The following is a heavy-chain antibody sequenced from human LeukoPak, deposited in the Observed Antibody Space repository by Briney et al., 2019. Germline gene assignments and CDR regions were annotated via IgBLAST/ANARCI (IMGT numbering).Heavy chain of an antibody. V-gene: IGHV4-34*01. J-gene: IGHJ5*02. D-gene: IGHD6-13*01. CDR1: GGSFSGYY. Sequence: SETLSLTCAVYGGSFSGYYWSWIRQPPGKGLDWIGEINHSGSTNYNPSLKSRVTISVDTSKNQFSLKLSSVTAADTAVYYCASQRAAAGTIWFDPWGQGTLVTVSS. CDR2: INHSGST. CDR3: ASQRAAAGTIWFDP.